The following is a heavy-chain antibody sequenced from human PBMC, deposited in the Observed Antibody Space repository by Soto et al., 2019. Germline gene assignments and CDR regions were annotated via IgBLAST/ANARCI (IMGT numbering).Heavy chain of an antibody. CDR2: IKSKTDGGTT. Sequence: GGSLRLSCAASGFTFSNAWMNWVRQAPGKGLEWVGRIKSKTDGGTTEYAAPVKGRFTISRDDSKNTLYLQMNSLKTEDTAVYYCTTDKRYYYDSSGYWYYYYGMDVWGQGTTVTVSS. J-gene: IGHJ6*02. CDR3: TTDKRYYYDSSGYWYYYYGMDV. D-gene: IGHD3-22*01. V-gene: IGHV3-15*07. CDR1: GFTFSNAW.